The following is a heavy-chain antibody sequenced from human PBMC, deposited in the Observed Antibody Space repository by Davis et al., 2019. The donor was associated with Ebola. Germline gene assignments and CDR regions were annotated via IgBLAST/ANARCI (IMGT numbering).Heavy chain of an antibody. CDR3: ARRGGDYGFDY. Sequence: SVKVSCKASGGTFSSYAISWVRQAPGQRLEWMGWINAGNGNTKYSQKFQGRVTITADESTSTAYMELSSLRSEDTAVYYCARRGGDYGFDYWGQGTLVTVSS. CDR2: INAGNGNT. V-gene: IGHV1-69*13. J-gene: IGHJ4*02. CDR1: GGTFSSYA. D-gene: IGHD4-17*01.